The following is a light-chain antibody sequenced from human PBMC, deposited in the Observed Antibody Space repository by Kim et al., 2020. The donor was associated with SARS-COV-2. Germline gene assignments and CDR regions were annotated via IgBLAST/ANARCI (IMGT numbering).Light chain of an antibody. J-gene: IGKJ2*02. CDR1: QSVSSSY. CDR2: GAS. V-gene: IGKV3-20*01. CDR3: QQYGSSPQSGT. Sequence: PGERATLSCRASQSVSSSYLAWYQQKPGQAPRLLIYGASSRATGIPDRFSGSGSGTDFTLTISRLEPEDFAVYYCQQYGSSPQSGTFGQGTKLEI.